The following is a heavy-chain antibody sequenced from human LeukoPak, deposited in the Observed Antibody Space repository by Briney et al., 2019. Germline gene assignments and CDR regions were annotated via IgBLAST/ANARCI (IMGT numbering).Heavy chain of an antibody. CDR3: ARDLPLAVAGTLDY. CDR1: GGSFSGYY. J-gene: IGHJ4*02. CDR2: INHSGST. Sequence: SETLSLTCAVYGGSFSGYYWSWIRQPPGKGREGIGEINHSGSTNYNPSLTSRVTISVDTSKNQFSLKLSSVTAADTAVYYCARDLPLAVAGTLDYWGQGTLVTVSS. D-gene: IGHD6-19*01. V-gene: IGHV4-34*01.